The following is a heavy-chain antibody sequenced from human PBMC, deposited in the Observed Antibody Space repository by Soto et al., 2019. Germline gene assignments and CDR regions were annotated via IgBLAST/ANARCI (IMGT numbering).Heavy chain of an antibody. CDR3: ARSSVSTHYYYYYGMDV. CDR1: GGTFSSYA. CDR2: IIPIFGTA. Sequence: SVKVSCKASGGTFSSYAISWVRQAPGQGLEWMGGIIPIFGTANYAQKFQGRVTITADESTSTAYMELSSLRSEDTAVYYCARSSVSTHYYYYYGMDVWGQGTTVTVSS. D-gene: IGHD3-16*01. V-gene: IGHV1-69*13. J-gene: IGHJ6*02.